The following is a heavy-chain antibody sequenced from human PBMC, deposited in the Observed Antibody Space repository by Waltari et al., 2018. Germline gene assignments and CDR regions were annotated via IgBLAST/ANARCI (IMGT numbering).Heavy chain of an antibody. CDR3: ATSMGEGVEPAYFDY. D-gene: IGHD2-15*01. V-gene: IGHV3-30-3*01. CDR1: GFTFSSYA. Sequence: QVQLVESGGGVVQPGRSLRLSCAASGFTFSSYAMHWVRQAPGKGLAWVAVISYDGSNKYYADSVKGRFTISRDNSKNTLYLQMNSLRAEDTAVYYCATSMGEGVEPAYFDYWGQGTLVTVSS. CDR2: ISYDGSNK. J-gene: IGHJ4*02.